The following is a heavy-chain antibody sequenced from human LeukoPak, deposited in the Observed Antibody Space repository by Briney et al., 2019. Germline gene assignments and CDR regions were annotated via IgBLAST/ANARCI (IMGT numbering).Heavy chain of an antibody. D-gene: IGHD3-10*01. CDR3: ARESFGSGRYPDF. CDR1: GFSFDTYA. CDR2: IWHDGSRK. V-gene: IGHV3-33*01. Sequence: GRSLRLSCAASGFSFDTYAMHWVRQAPGQGLEWVALIWHDGSRKFYSNSVRGQFTISRDNSKNTVYLQMNNLRPDDTAVYYCARESFGSGRYPDFCGHGTPVTVSS. J-gene: IGHJ4*01.